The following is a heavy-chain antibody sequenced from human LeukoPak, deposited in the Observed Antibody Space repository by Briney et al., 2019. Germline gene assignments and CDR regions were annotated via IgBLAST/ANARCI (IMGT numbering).Heavy chain of an antibody. CDR2: IRSKAYGGTT. V-gene: IGHV3-49*03. Sequence: PGRSLRLSXTASGFTFGDYAMSWFRQAPGKGLEWVGFIRSKAYGGTTEYAASEKGRFTISRDDSKSIAYLQMNSLKTEDTAVYYCTSTFGGVIVPFDYWGQGTLVTVSS. J-gene: IGHJ4*02. CDR1: GFTFGDYA. D-gene: IGHD3-16*02. CDR3: TSTFGGVIVPFDY.